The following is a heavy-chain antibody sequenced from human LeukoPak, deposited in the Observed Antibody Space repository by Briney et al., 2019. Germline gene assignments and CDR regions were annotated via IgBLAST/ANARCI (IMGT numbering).Heavy chain of an antibody. D-gene: IGHD7-27*01. V-gene: IGHV1-46*02. CDR1: GYTFNNYY. CDR2: INPSDGSS. Sequence: PWASVKVSCKASGYTFNNYYIHWVRQAPGQGLEWMAMINPSDGSSNYAQKSQGRVTMTRDTSTNTVYMELSSLRSEDTAVYYCAREWGNKAFDYWSQGTLVTVSS. J-gene: IGHJ4*02. CDR3: AREWGNKAFDY.